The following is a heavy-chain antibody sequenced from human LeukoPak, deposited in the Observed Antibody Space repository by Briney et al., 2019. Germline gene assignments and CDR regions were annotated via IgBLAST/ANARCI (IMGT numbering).Heavy chain of an antibody. CDR1: GGSISSYY. V-gene: IGHV4-59*01. CDR3: ARPYVDTAMVRGLGPDAFDI. Sequence: PSETLSLXCTVSGGSISSYYWSWIRQPPGKELEWIGYIYYSGSTNYNPSLKSRVTISVDTSKNQFSLKLSSVTAADTAVYYCARPYVDTAMVRGLGPDAFDIWGQGTMVTVSS. D-gene: IGHD5-18*01. J-gene: IGHJ3*02. CDR2: IYYSGST.